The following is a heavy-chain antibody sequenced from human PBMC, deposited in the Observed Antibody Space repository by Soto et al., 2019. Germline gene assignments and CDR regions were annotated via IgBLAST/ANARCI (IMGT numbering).Heavy chain of an antibody. CDR2: ISYDGSNK. CDR3: ARVGYDYVWGSYYFDY. Sequence: QVQLVESGGGVVQPGRSLRLSCAASGLTFSSYAMHWVRQAPGKGLEWVAVISYDGSNKYYADSVKGRFTISRDNSKNTLYLQMNSLRAEDTAVYYCARVGYDYVWGSYYFDYWGQGTLVTVSS. CDR1: GLTFSSYA. V-gene: IGHV3-30-3*01. D-gene: IGHD3-16*01. J-gene: IGHJ4*02.